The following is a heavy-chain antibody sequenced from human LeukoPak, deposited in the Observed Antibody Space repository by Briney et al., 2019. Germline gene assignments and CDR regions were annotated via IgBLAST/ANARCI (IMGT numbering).Heavy chain of an antibody. CDR2: ISYDGSNK. CDR3: AKDAGSGIFNWFDP. J-gene: IGHJ5*02. D-gene: IGHD3-10*01. V-gene: IGHV3-30*18. CDR1: GFTFSNYG. Sequence: GGSLRLSCAASGFTFSNYGMHWVRQAPGKGLEWVAVISYDGSNKYYADSVKGRFTISRDNSKNTLYLQMNSLRAEDTAVYYCAKDAGSGIFNWFDPWGQGTLVTVSS.